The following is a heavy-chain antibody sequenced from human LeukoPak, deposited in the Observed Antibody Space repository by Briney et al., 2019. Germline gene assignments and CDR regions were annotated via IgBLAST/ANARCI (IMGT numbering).Heavy chain of an antibody. CDR2: ISGSGGDT. Sequence: GGSLRLSCAASGFPFTFAMSWVRQAPGKGLEWVSSISGSGGDTYYADSVKGRFTVSRDNSKNTLYLQMNSLRAEDTAVYYCAKQSTARSLGEGGRGTLVTVSS. V-gene: IGHV3-23*01. CDR3: AKQSTARSLGE. CDR1: GFPFTFA. D-gene: IGHD6-6*01. J-gene: IGHJ4*02.